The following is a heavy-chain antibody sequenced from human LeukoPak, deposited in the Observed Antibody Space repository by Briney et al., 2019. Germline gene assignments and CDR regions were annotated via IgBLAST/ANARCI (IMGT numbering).Heavy chain of an antibody. Sequence: GGSLRLSCAASGFTFSSYAMNWVRQAPGKGLEWVSAISGSGGGTYYADSVKGRFTISRDNSKNTLYLQMNGLRAEDTAVYYCAKPGPYSSGWYEGYWGQGSLVTVSS. CDR1: GFTFSSYA. D-gene: IGHD6-19*01. CDR2: ISGSGGGT. CDR3: AKPGPYSSGWYEGY. V-gene: IGHV3-23*01. J-gene: IGHJ4*02.